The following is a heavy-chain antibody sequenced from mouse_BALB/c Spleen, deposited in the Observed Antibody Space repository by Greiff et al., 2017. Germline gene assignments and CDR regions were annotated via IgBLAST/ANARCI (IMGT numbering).Heavy chain of an antibody. CDR1: GYTFTSYW. V-gene: IGHV1S22*01. Sequence: LQQPGSELVRPGASVKLSCKASGYTFTSYWMHWVKQRPGQGLEWIGNIYPGSGSTNYDEKFKSKATLTVDTSSSTAYMQLSSLTSEDSAVYYCTRRGTTGFYAMDYWGQGTSVTVSS. J-gene: IGHJ4*01. D-gene: IGHD2-14*01. CDR3: TRRGTTGFYAMDY. CDR2: IYPGSGST.